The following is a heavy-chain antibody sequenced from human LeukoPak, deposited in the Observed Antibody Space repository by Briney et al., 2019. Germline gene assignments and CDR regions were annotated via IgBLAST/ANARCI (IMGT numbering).Heavy chain of an antibody. CDR3: AEGPFDIVATITGDAFDF. CDR2: ISGSGGST. V-gene: IGHV3-23*01. J-gene: IGHJ3*01. Sequence: GGSLRLSCAASGFTFSSYAMSWVRQAPGKGLEWVSAISGSGGSTYYADSVKGRFTISRDNSKNTLYLQMNSLKAEDTAVYYWAEGPFDIVATITGDAFDFWGQGTMVTVSS. CDR1: GFTFSSYA. D-gene: IGHD5-12*01.